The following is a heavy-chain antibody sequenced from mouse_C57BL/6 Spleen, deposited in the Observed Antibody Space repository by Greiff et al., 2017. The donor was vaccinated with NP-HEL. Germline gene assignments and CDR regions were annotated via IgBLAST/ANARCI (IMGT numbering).Heavy chain of an antibody. CDR2: IRSKSNNYAT. D-gene: IGHD2-2*01. CDR1: GFSFNTYA. J-gene: IGHJ4*01. V-gene: IGHV10-1*01. Sequence: EVKLMESGGGLVQPKGSLKLSCAASGFSFNTYAMNWVRQAPGKGLEWVARIRSKSNNYATYYADSVKDRFTISRDDSESMLYLQMNNLKTEDTAMYYCVRQGMVTTGYYAMDYWGQGTSVTVSS. CDR3: VRQGMVTTGYYAMDY.